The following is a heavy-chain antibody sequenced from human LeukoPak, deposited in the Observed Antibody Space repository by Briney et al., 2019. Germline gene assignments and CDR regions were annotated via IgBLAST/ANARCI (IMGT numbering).Heavy chain of an antibody. J-gene: IGHJ4*02. CDR2: INPNSGGT. D-gene: IGHD6-6*01. CDR1: GYTFTSYG. Sequence: ASVKVSCKASGYTFTSYGISWVRQAPGQGLEWMGWINPNSGGTNYAQKFQGRVTMTRDTSISTAYMELSRLRSDDTAVYYCARSPGQLGVDYWGQGTLVTVSS. CDR3: ARSPGQLGVDY. V-gene: IGHV1-2*02.